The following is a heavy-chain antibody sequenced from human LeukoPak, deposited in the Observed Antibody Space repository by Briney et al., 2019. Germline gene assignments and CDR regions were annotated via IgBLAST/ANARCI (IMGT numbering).Heavy chain of an antibody. J-gene: IGHJ4*02. Sequence: GGSLRLSCAASGFTFSSYGMHWVRQAPGKGLEWVSYISSSGSTIYYADSVKGRFTISRDNAKNSLYLQMNSLRAEDTAVYYCAKIPSSSIAAGRAFDYWGQGTLVTVSS. CDR1: GFTFSSYG. D-gene: IGHD6-25*01. V-gene: IGHV3-48*04. CDR3: AKIPSSSIAAGRAFDY. CDR2: ISSSGSTI.